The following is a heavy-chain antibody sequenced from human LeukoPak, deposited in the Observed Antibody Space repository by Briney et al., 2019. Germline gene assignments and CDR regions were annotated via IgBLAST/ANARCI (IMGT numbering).Heavy chain of an antibody. Sequence: GASVKVSCKASGYTFTSYYMHWVRQAPGQGLEWMGWINPNSGGTNYAQKFQGRVTMTRDTSISTAYMELSRLRSDDTAVYYCARVPLRSGVPAAIPDIWGQGTMVTVSS. CDR2: INPNSGGT. V-gene: IGHV1-2*02. J-gene: IGHJ3*02. D-gene: IGHD2-2*01. CDR1: GYTFTSYY. CDR3: ARVPLRSGVPAAIPDI.